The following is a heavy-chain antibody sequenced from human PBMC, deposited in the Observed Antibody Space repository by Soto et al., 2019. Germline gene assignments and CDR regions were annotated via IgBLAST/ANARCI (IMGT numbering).Heavy chain of an antibody. CDR2: ISYGGST. CDR3: SRGILV. J-gene: IGHJ4*02. D-gene: IGHD5-18*01. Sequence: QVQLQESGPGLVKPSQTLSLTCTVSGGSINSGGYCWSWIRQHPGKGLDWIGCISYGGSTSYNPCLKSRVTISVDTSKNQFSLKLPSVTAADTAVYYCSRGILVWGQGALITVSS. V-gene: IGHV4-31*03. CDR1: GGSINSGGYC.